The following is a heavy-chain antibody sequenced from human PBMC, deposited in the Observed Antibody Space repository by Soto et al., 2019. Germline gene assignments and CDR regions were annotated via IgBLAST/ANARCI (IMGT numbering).Heavy chain of an antibody. CDR2: IIPIFGTA. V-gene: IGHV1-69*13. Sequence: SVKVSCKASGGTFSSYAISWVRQAPGQGLEWMGGIIPIFGTANYAQKFQGRATITADESTSTAYMELSSLRSEDTAVYYCAGYCSSTSCPGRYYYCGMDVWGQGTTVTVSS. CDR3: AGYCSSTSCPGRYYYCGMDV. J-gene: IGHJ6*02. CDR1: GGTFSSYA. D-gene: IGHD2-2*01.